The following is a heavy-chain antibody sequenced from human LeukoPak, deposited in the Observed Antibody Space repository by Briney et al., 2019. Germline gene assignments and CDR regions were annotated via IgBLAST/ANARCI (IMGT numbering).Heavy chain of an antibody. V-gene: IGHV4-59*01. D-gene: IGHD1-26*01. CDR1: GGSISSYY. CDR2: IYYSGST. J-gene: IGHJ3*02. CDR3: ARWRELAFDI. Sequence: SSETLSLTCTVSGGSISSYYWSWIRQPPGKGLEWIGYIYYSGSTNYNPSLKSRVTISVDTSKNQFSLKLSSVTAADTAVYYCARWRELAFDIWGQGTMVTVST.